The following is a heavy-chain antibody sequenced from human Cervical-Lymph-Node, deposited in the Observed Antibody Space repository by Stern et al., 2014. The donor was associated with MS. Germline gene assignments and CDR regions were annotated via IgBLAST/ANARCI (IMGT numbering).Heavy chain of an antibody. D-gene: IGHD4-17*01. CDR2: IIPIFGIA. J-gene: IGHJ6*02. CDR3: ARGTVTTMDYYYGMDV. Sequence: QVQLEQSGAEVKKPGSSVKVSCKASGGTFSSYAISWVRQAPGQGLEWMGGIIPIFGIANYAQKFQGRVTITADKSTSTAYMELSRLRSEDTAVYYCARGTVTTMDYYYGMDVWGQGTTVTVSS. V-gene: IGHV1-69*17. CDR1: GGTFSSYA.